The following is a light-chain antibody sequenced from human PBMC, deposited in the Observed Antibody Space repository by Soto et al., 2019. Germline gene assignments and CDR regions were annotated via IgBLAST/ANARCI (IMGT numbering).Light chain of an antibody. CDR2: GAF. V-gene: IGKV3-15*01. Sequence: IVMTQSPATLSVSPGDRATLSCRASQSVGSTVAWYQQKPGQAPRLLIYGAFARATGVPSRFSGSGSGTDFTLTISSLQPEDFATYYCQQLYTYPLTFGGGTKVDNK. CDR3: QQLYTYPLT. J-gene: IGKJ4*01. CDR1: QSVGST.